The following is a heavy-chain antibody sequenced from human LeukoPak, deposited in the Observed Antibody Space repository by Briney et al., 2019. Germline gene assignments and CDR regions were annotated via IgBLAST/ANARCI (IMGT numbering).Heavy chain of an antibody. CDR2: ISGSGGST. Sequence: RAGGSLRLSCAPSGFTFSSYAMSWVRQAPGKGGEWVSAISGSGGSTYYADSVKGRFTISRDNSKNTLYLQMNSLRAEDTAVYYCAKSAYSGYAPVGYWGQGTPVTVSS. CDR3: AKSAYSGYAPVGY. CDR1: GFTFSSYA. V-gene: IGHV3-23*01. J-gene: IGHJ4*02. D-gene: IGHD5-12*01.